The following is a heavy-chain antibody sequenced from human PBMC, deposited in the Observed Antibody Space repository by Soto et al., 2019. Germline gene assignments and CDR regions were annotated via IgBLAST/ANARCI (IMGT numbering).Heavy chain of an antibody. CDR1: GGSISNYY. D-gene: IGHD5-18*01. Sequence: PSETLSLTCTVSGGSISNYYWNWIRQSPGKGLEWIGYIYSSGSTHYNPSLQNRVTISMDTSKNQVSLKVNSVTAADTAVYYCARDHPHSYGVYYFDYWGQGTPVTVSS. J-gene: IGHJ4*02. CDR2: IYSSGST. CDR3: ARDHPHSYGVYYFDY. V-gene: IGHV4-59*01.